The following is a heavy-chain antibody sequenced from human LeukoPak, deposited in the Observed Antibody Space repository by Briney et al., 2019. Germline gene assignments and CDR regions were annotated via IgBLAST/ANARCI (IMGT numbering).Heavy chain of an antibody. D-gene: IGHD3-22*01. V-gene: IGHV3-23*01. J-gene: IGHJ3*02. CDR1: GFTFSSYA. Sequence: AGGSLRLSCAASGFTFSSYAMSWVRQAPGKGLEWVSTISGRGGDIYYADSVKGRFTISRANSKNTLFLQMNSLRAEDTAVYYCAKRGLYFYDSSGYYALHIWGEGTMVTVSS. CDR2: ISGRGGDI. CDR3: AKRGLYFYDSSGYYALHI.